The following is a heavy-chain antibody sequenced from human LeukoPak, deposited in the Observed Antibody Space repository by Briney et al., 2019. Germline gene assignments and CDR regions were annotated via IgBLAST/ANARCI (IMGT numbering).Heavy chain of an antibody. D-gene: IGHD3-16*01. CDR3: ARLGIMITFGDWYFDL. V-gene: IGHV4-39*01. J-gene: IGHJ2*01. Sequence: SETLSLTCTVSGGSISSSSHYWGWIRQPPGKGLEWIGSIDYSGSTYYNPSLKSRVTISVDTSKNQFSLKLSSVTAADTAMYYCARLGIMITFGDWYFDLWGRGTLVTVSS. CDR1: GGSISSSSHY. CDR2: IDYSGST.